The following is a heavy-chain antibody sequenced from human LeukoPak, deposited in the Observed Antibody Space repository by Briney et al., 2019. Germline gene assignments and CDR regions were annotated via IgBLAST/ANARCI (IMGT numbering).Heavy chain of an antibody. V-gene: IGHV3-53*01. Sequence: PGGSLRLSCAASGFTVSSKDMSWVRQAPGKGLEWVSVIYSGGSTYYADSVKGRFTISRDNSKNTLYLQMNSLRAEDTAVYYCARDVDYYDILTGYYQHFGMDVWGQGTTVTVSS. CDR1: GFTVSSKD. J-gene: IGHJ6*02. CDR2: IYSGGST. D-gene: IGHD3-9*01. CDR3: ARDVDYYDILTGYYQHFGMDV.